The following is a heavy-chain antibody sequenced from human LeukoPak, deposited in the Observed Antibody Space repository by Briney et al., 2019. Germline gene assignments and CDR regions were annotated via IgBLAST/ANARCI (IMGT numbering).Heavy chain of an antibody. D-gene: IGHD3-16*01. CDR1: GGSISSYY. CDR2: IYYSVST. Sequence: PSETPSLTCTVSGGSISSYYWSWIRQPPGKGLEWIGYIYYSVSTNYNPSLKSRVTISVDTSKNQFSLKLSSVTAADTAVYYCARAPWGRGEVWVWGQGTMVTVSS. J-gene: IGHJ3*01. V-gene: IGHV4-59*12. CDR3: ARAPWGRGEVWV.